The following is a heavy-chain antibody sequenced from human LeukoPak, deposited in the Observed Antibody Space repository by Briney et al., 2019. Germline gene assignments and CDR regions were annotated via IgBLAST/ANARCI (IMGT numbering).Heavy chain of an antibody. CDR2: ISWNSATI. CDR3: AKGMGATTRPFDY. CDR1: EFTFNDYA. V-gene: IGHV3-9*01. Sequence: GGSLRLSCAASEFTFNDYAMPWVRQAPGKGLEWVSTISWNSATIYYADSVKGRFSISRDNAKNSLFLQMNSLRPEDTALYYCAKGMGATTRPFDYWGQGTLVTVSS. J-gene: IGHJ4*02. D-gene: IGHD5-24*01.